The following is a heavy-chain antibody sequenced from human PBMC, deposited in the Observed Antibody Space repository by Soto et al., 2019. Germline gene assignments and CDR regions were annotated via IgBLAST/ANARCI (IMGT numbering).Heavy chain of an antibody. J-gene: IGHJ4*02. CDR2: ISRSGGDT. D-gene: IGHD2-2*01. CDR3: AKDRDTSWFPDY. V-gene: IGHV3-23*01. CDR1: GFTFSNYA. Sequence: EVQLLESGGGLVQPGGSLRLSCAASGFTFSNYAMSWVRQAPGKGLEWVSTISRSGGDTYYADSVKGRFTISRDISKNRLYLQMDGLRAEDTAVYYCAKDRDTSWFPDYWGQGTLVSVSS.